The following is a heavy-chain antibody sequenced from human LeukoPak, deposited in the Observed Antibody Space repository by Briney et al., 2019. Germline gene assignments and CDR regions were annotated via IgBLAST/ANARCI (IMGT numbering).Heavy chain of an antibody. CDR2: INPNSGNT. D-gene: IGHD5-12*01. CDR3: ARGRPRYN. V-gene: IGHV1-8*03. Sequence: GASVKVSCKASGYTFTGYYMHWVRQAPGQGLEWMGWINPNSGNTGYAQKFQGRVTITRNTSISTAYMELSSLRSEDTAVYYCARGRPRYNWGQGTLVTVSS. CDR1: GYTFTGYY. J-gene: IGHJ4*02.